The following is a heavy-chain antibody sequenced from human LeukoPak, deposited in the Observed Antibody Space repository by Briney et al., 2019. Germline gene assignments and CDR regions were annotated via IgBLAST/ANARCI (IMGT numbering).Heavy chain of an antibody. CDR3: ARVTGYRIEDYFDY. J-gene: IGHJ4*02. CDR1: GGSISRYY. V-gene: IGHV4-59*01. CDR2: IYYSGST. Sequence: SETLSLTCTGSGGSISRYYWSWIRQPPGKGLEWMGYIYYSGSTNYTPSLKSRVTISVETSKNEFSLKMRSVTAADTAVYYCARVTGYRIEDYFDYWGQGTLVTVSS. D-gene: IGHD6-13*01.